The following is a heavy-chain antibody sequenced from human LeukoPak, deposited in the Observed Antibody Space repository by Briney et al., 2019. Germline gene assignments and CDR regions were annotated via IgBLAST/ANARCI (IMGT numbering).Heavy chain of an antibody. V-gene: IGHV3-15*07. D-gene: IGHD3-22*01. Sequence: GGSLRLSCAASGFTFSNAWMNWVRQAPGKGLEWVGRIKSKTNGGTTDYAAPVKGRFTISRDDSKTTLYLQMNSLKTEDTAVYYCTALTYYFDSSGYLVWRFDFWGQGTLVTVSS. CDR3: TALTYYFDSSGYLVWRFDF. CDR1: GFTFSNAW. J-gene: IGHJ4*02. CDR2: IKSKTNGGTT.